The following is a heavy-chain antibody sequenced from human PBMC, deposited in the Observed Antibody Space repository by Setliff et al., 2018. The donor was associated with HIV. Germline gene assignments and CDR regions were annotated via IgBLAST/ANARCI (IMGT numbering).Heavy chain of an antibody. CDR2: VTHSGTT. CDR1: GGSFSGFY. CDR3: ARLGSHCKNAFCPPY. Sequence: SETLSLTCAVYGGSFSGFYWTFIRQSPGKGLEWIGEVTHSGTTTYDPSLKRRITISVDTSKNQFSLKLTSVTAADTAVYYCARLGSHCKNAFCPPYWGQGTLVTAPQ. J-gene: IGHJ4*02. D-gene: IGHD2-15*01. V-gene: IGHV4-34*01.